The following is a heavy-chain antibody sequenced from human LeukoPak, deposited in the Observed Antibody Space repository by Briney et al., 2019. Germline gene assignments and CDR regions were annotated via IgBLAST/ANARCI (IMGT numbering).Heavy chain of an antibody. V-gene: IGHV3-74*01. CDR2: IKTDGSST. CDR3: AKPPGLRRLDP. Sequence: GGSLRLSCAASGFTFSSYWMHWVRQTPGKGLVWVSRIKTDGSSTSYADSVKGRFTISRDNSKNTLYLQMNSLRAEDTAVYYCAKPPGLRRLDPWGQGTLVTVSS. J-gene: IGHJ5*02. D-gene: IGHD5-12*01. CDR1: GFTFSSYW.